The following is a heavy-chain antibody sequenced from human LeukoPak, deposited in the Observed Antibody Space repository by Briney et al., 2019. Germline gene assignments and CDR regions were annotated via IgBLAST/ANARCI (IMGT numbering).Heavy chain of an antibody. V-gene: IGHV3-9*01. CDR1: GFTFHDYA. Sequence: GRPLRLSCAASGFTFHDYAMHWVRQAPGKGLEWVSGISWDSDTIGYADSVKGRFTISRDNAKNSLYLQMNSLRAEDTALYYCAKGHINSGNYFYFDYWGQGTLVTVSS. D-gene: IGHD3-10*01. CDR3: AKGHINSGNYFYFDY. J-gene: IGHJ4*02. CDR2: ISWDSDTI.